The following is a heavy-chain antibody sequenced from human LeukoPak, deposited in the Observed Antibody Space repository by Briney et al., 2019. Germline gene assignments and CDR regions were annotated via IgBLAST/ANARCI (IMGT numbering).Heavy chain of an antibody. Sequence: PSETLSLTCTVSGGSSSSFYWSWIRQPAGKGLEWIGRIYTSGSTNYNPSLKSRVTMSVDTSKNQFSLKLSSVTAADTAVYYCARAAAEGRWADNWFDPWGQGTLVTVSS. V-gene: IGHV4-4*07. D-gene: IGHD4-23*01. CDR3: ARAAAEGRWADNWFDP. CDR1: GGSSSSFY. CDR2: IYTSGST. J-gene: IGHJ5*02.